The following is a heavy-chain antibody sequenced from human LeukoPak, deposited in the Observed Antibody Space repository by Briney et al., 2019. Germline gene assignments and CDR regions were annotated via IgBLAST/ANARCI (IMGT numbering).Heavy chain of an antibody. V-gene: IGHV3-30*04. Sequence: PGGSLRLSCAASGFTFSSYAMHWVRQAPGKGLEWVAVISFDASYKYYAVSVKGRFTISRDNSKNTLYLQMNSLRVEDAAVYYCARDEIVTKYYFDYWGQGTLVTVSS. CDR1: GFTFSSYA. J-gene: IGHJ4*02. CDR3: ARDEIVTKYYFDY. D-gene: IGHD1-26*01. CDR2: ISFDASYK.